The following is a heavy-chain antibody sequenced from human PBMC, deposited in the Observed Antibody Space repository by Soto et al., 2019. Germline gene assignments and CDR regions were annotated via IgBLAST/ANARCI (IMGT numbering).Heavy chain of an antibody. CDR2: MNSDGSST. Sequence: EVQLVESGGGLVQPGGSLRLSCAASGFTFSSYWMHWVRQAPGQGLVWVSRMNSDGSSTSYADSVKGRFTISRDNDKNTLYLQMNSRRAEDPAVYYCARDRYSSSWLHDYWGQGTLVTVSS. J-gene: IGHJ4*02. D-gene: IGHD6-13*01. CDR3: ARDRYSSSWLHDY. V-gene: IGHV3-74*01. CDR1: GFTFSSYW.